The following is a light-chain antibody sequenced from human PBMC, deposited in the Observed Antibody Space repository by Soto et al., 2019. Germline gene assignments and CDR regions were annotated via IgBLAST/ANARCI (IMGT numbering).Light chain of an antibody. Sequence: DIEMTHSPSALSASVGDRVNITCRASQSISTWLAWYQQKPGKAPKLLIYAASSLQSGVPSRFSGSGSGTDFTLTISSLQPEDFATYYCQQSYSTPWTFGQGTKVDI. CDR1: QSISTW. V-gene: IGKV1-39*01. J-gene: IGKJ1*01. CDR2: AAS. CDR3: QQSYSTPWT.